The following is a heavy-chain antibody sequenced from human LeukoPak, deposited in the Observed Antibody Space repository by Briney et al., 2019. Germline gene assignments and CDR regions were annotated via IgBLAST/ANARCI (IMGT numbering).Heavy chain of an antibody. D-gene: IGHD6-6*01. Sequence: QPGGSLRLSCAASGFTVNNNYMNWVRQAPGKGLEWVSGIHPGDNTYYADSVKGRFTISRDNSKNTLYLQMNSLRAEDTAVYYCTRLTQLARGRYWGQGTLVTVSS. CDR1: GFTVNNNY. CDR2: IHPGDNT. CDR3: TRLTQLARGRY. V-gene: IGHV3-53*01. J-gene: IGHJ4*02.